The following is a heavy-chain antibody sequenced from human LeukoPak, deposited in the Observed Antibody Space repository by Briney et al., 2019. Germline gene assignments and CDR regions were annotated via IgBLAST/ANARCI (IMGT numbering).Heavy chain of an antibody. D-gene: IGHD5-24*01. CDR3: ARGSVEMATIHY. J-gene: IGHJ4*02. CDR2: VDDSGST. Sequence: SETLSLTCSVSGGSMRNFYWSWIRQSPGKGLEWIGYVDDSGSTYNNPSLKSRVTISVDTSKNQFSLKLSSVTAADTAVYYCARGSVEMATIHYWGQGTLVTVSS. V-gene: IGHV4-59*12. CDR1: GGSMRNFY.